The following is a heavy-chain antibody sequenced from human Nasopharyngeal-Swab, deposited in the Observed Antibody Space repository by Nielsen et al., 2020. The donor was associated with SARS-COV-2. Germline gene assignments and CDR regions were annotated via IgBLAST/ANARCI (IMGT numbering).Heavy chain of an antibody. CDR1: GGFISAYY. CDR2: NYNSGST. J-gene: IGHJ3*02. Sequence: GSLRLPCTVSGGFISAYYWTWIRQSPGEGLEWIGSNYNSGSTSYSSSLKTRVTISVDTSKSQFSLKLSSVTAADTAMYYCARALPGLMAFDIWGQGTMVTVSS. V-gene: IGHV4-59*01. CDR3: ARALPGLMAFDI.